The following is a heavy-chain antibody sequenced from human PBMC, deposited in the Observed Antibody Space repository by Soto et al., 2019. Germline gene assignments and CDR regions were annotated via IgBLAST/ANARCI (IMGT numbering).Heavy chain of an antibody. CDR2: ISAHNGNT. J-gene: IGHJ4*02. CDR3: ARGRYGDY. Sequence: QVHLVQSGAEVKKPGASVKVSCKASGYTFTSYGITWVRQAPGQGLEWMGWISAHNGNTDYAQKLQGRVIVTRDTSTSTAYTELRSVRSDDTAVYYCARGRYGDYWGQGALVTVSS. V-gene: IGHV1-18*01. D-gene: IGHD1-1*01. CDR1: GYTFTSYG.